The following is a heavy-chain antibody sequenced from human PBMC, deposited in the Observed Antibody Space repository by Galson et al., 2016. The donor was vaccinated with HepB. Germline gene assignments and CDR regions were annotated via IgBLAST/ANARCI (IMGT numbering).Heavy chain of an antibody. CDR3: ARDPLALVVPSGIT. D-gene: IGHD2-2*01. V-gene: IGHV3-30*03. J-gene: IGHJ4*02. Sequence: SLRLSCAASGFTFSRYGMHWVRQAPGKGLEWVAVISYDGGNKYYADSVKGQFTISRDNAKDSLYLQMNSLRADDTAMYYCARDPLALVVPSGITWGQGTLVSVSS. CDR2: ISYDGGNK. CDR1: GFTFSRYG.